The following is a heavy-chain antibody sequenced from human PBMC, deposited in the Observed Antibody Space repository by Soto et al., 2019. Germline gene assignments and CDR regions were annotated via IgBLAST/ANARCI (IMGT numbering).Heavy chain of an antibody. V-gene: IGHV3-30*18. CDR3: AKTLGYCISTSCLGRTRFDY. D-gene: IGHD2-2*01. CDR2: ISYDGSNK. CDR1: GFTFSSYG. Sequence: PGGSLRLSCAASGFTFSSYGMHWVRQAPGKGLEWVAVISYDGSNKYYADSVKGRFTISRDNSKNTLYLQMNSLRAEDTAVYYCAKTLGYCISTSCLGRTRFDYWGQGTLVTVSS. J-gene: IGHJ4*02.